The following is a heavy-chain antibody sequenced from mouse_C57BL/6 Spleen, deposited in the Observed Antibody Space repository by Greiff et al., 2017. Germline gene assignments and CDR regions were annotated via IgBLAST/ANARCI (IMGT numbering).Heavy chain of an antibody. CDR1: GFTFSSYG. V-gene: IGHV5-6*01. CDR3: ARHTTTRDYDKGFAY. J-gene: IGHJ3*01. Sequence: EVQRVESGGDLVKPGGSLKLSCAASGFTFSSYGMSWVRQTPDKRLEWVATISSGGSYTYYPDSVKGRFTISRDNAKNTLYLQMSSLKSEDTAMYYCARHTTTRDYDKGFAYWGQGTLVTVSA. CDR2: ISSGGSYT. D-gene: IGHD2-4*01.